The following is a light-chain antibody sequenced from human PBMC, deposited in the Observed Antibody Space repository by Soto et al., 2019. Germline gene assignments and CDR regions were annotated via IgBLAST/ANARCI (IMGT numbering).Light chain of an antibody. CDR3: HEYNNWPPKT. J-gene: IGKJ1*01. V-gene: IGKV3-15*01. CDR2: GAS. Sequence: ERVITPSPATVSVSPGESATLSCRASPSVTTNLAWYQQKPGQSPRLLIYGASTRATGIPARFSGSGSGTEFTLTISSLQSEDFAVYFCHEYNNWPPKTVGQGNKGDIK. CDR1: PSVTTN.